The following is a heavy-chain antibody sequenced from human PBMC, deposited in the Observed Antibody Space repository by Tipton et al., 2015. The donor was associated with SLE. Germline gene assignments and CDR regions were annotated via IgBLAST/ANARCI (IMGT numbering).Heavy chain of an antibody. CDR2: IYTSGST. Sequence: TLSLTCTVSGGSISSYYWSWIRQPAGKGLEWIGRIYTSGSTNYNPSLKSRVTMSVDTSKNQFSLKLSSVTAADTAVYYCARQGGMTGTTFPFDIWGQGTMVTVSS. CDR1: GGSISSYY. CDR3: ARQGGMTGTTFPFDI. V-gene: IGHV4-4*07. J-gene: IGHJ3*02. D-gene: IGHD1-7*01.